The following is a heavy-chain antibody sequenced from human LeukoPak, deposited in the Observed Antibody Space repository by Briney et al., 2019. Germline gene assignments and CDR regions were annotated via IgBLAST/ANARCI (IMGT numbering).Heavy chain of an antibody. V-gene: IGHV3-74*03. CDR2: INSDGSTPSDASSP. CDR3: ARETGDQLDY. CDR1: GFTFSSYC. J-gene: IGHJ4*02. Sequence: PGGSLRLSCAASGFTFSSYCMHWVRQAPGKGLVWVSRINSDGSTPSDASSPTYAVSVKGRFTISRDNGKNTLYLQMNSLRAEDTAVYYCARETGDQLDYWGQGTLVTVSS.